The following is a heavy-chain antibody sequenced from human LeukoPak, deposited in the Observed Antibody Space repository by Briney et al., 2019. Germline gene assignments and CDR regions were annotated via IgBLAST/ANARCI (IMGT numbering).Heavy chain of an antibody. J-gene: IGHJ6*02. CDR1: GFTFDDYA. Sequence: GGSLRLSCAASGFTFDDYAMHWVRQAPGKGLEWVSSISYNSGSIAYADSVKGRFTVSRDNAKNSLYLQMNSLRAEDTASYYCAKDPHDYYYGIDVWGQGTTVTVSS. CDR2: ISYNSGSI. CDR3: AKDPHDYYYGIDV. V-gene: IGHV3-9*01.